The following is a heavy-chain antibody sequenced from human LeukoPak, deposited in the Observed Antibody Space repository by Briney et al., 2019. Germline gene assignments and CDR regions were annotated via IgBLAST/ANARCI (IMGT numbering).Heavy chain of an antibody. D-gene: IGHD4-23*01. CDR2: ISYDGSNK. V-gene: IGHV3-30-3*01. J-gene: IGHJ6*02. CDR1: GFTFSSYA. CDR3: AKVPDYGGNGVGPLYYYYGMDV. Sequence: GRSLRLSCAASGFTFSSYAMHWVRQAPGKGLEWVAVISYDGSNKYYADSVKGRFTISRDNSKNTLYLQMNSLRAEDTAVYYCAKVPDYGGNGVGPLYYYYGMDVWGQGTTVTVSS.